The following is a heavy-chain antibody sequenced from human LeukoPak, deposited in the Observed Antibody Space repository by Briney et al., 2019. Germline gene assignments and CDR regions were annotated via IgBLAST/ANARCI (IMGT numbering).Heavy chain of an antibody. V-gene: IGHV3-23*01. Sequence: GGSLRLSCAASGFSFSASGIYWVRQAPGKGLEWVSGISGSGGSTYSADSVKGRFTISRDNSKNTLYLQMNSLRAEDTAVYYCAKSSGYCSSTSCYPPDYWGQGTLVTVSS. D-gene: IGHD2-2*01. CDR3: AKSSGYCSSTSCYPPDY. CDR2: ISGSGGST. J-gene: IGHJ4*02. CDR1: GFSFSASG.